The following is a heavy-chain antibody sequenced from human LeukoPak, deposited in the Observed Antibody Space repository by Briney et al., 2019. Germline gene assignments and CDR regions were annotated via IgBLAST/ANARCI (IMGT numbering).Heavy chain of an antibody. CDR1: GYTFTSYY. D-gene: IGHD3-22*01. CDR2: INPSGGST. CDR3: AREPFADYGSSGNLPSPFDY. Sequence: GASVKVSCKASGYTFTSYYMHWLRQAPGQGLEWMGIINPSGGSTNYAQKFQGRVTMTRDMSTGTVYMELSSVRSEDTAVYYCAREPFADYGSSGNLPSPFDYWGQGTLVTVSS. V-gene: IGHV1-46*01. J-gene: IGHJ4*02.